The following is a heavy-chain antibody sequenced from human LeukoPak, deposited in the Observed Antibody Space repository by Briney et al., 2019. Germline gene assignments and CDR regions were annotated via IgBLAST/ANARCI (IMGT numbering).Heavy chain of an antibody. J-gene: IGHJ3*02. V-gene: IGHV3-30-3*01. CDR2: ISYDGSNK. CDR3: ARDGARGYSYGSI. D-gene: IGHD5-18*01. Sequence: GGSLRLSCAASGFTFSSYAMHWVRQAPGKGLEWVAVISYDGSNKYYADSVKGRFTISRDNSKNTLYLQVNSLRAEDTAVYYCARDGARGYSYGSIWGQGTMVTVSS. CDR1: GFTFSSYA.